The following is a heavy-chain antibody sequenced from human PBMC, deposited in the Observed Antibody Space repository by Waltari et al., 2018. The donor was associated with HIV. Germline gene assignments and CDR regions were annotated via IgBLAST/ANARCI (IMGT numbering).Heavy chain of an antibody. CDR1: GGSFSGYY. Sequence: QVQLQQWGAGLLKPSETLSLTCAVYGGSFSGYYWSWIRQPPGKGLVWIGEINHSGSTNYNPSLKSRVTISVDTSKNQFSLKLSSVTAADTAVYYGARASRMVRGGGNWFDPWGQGTLVTVSS. J-gene: IGHJ5*02. CDR2: INHSGST. V-gene: IGHV4-34*01. D-gene: IGHD3-10*01. CDR3: ARASRMVRGGGNWFDP.